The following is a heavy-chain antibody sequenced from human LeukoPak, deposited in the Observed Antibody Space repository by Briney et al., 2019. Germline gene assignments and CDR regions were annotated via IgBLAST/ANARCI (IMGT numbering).Heavy chain of an antibody. CDR1: GFTFSSYS. Sequence: GGSLRLSCAASGFTFSSYSMNWVRQAPGKGLEWVSSISSSSSCIYYADSVKGRFTISRDNAKNSLYLQMNSLRAEDTAVYYCARDLPDSVGSSFDYWGQGTLVTVSS. CDR3: ARDLPDSVGSSFDY. V-gene: IGHV3-21*01. J-gene: IGHJ4*02. D-gene: IGHD1-14*01. CDR2: ISSSSSCI.